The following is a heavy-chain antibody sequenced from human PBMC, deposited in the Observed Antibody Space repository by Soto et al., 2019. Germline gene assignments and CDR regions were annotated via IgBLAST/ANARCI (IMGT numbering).Heavy chain of an antibody. CDR2: ISKDGNSK. Sequence: VRQAPGKGLEWVTIISKDGNSKHYADSVKGRFTISRENSKNTLFLQMNSLRAEDTAVYYCARDPQGSYCYIDYWGQGTPVTVS. J-gene: IGHJ4*02. V-gene: IGHV3-30-3*01. D-gene: IGHD3-10*01. CDR3: ARDPQGSYCYIDY.